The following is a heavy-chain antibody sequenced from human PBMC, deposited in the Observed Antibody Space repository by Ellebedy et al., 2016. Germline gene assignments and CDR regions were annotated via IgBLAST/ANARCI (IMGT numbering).Heavy chain of an antibody. V-gene: IGHV1-69*13. J-gene: IGHJ4*02. CDR1: GGTFSSYA. CDR3: AKGLLYDSSGYGVDY. CDR2: IIPIFGTA. Sequence: SAKVSCXASGGTFSSYAISWVRQAPGQGLEWMGGIIPIFGTANYAQKFQGRVTITADESTSTAYMELSSLRSEDTAVYYCAKGLLYDSSGYGVDYWGQGTLVTVSS. D-gene: IGHD3-22*01.